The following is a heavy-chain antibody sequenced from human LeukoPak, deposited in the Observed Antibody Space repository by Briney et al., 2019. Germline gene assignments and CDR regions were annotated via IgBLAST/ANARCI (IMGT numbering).Heavy chain of an antibody. J-gene: IGHJ4*02. CDR1: GYTFTSYG. CDR3: ARDGIVATGARHIVVVTAH. V-gene: IGHV1-18*01. Sequence: ASVKVSCKASGYTFTSYGISWVRQAPGQGLEWMGWISAYNGNTNYAQKLQGRVTMTTDTSTSTAYMELRSLRSDDTAAYYCARDGIVATGARHIVVVTAHWGQGTLVTVSS. D-gene: IGHD2-21*02. CDR2: ISAYNGNT.